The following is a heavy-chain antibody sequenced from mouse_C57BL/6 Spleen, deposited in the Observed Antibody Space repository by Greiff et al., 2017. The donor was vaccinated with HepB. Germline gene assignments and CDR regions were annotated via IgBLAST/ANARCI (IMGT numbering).Heavy chain of an antibody. Sequence: QVQLQQPGAELVKPGASVKLSCKASGYTFTSYWMQWVKQRPGQGLEWIGEIDPSDSNTNYNQKFKGKATLTVDTSSSTSYMQLSSLTAEDSAVYYCAISTVVASFDDWGQGTTLTVSS. D-gene: IGHD1-1*01. CDR1: GYTFTSYW. J-gene: IGHJ2*01. CDR3: AISTVVASFDD. V-gene: IGHV1-50*01. CDR2: IDPSDSNT.